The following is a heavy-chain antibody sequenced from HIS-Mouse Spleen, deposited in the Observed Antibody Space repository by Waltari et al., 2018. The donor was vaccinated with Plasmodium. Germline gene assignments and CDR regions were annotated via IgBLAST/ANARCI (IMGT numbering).Heavy chain of an antibody. CDR3: ARDRSAAALLGY. D-gene: IGHD6-13*01. CDR2: ISSSSSYI. CDR1: GFTFSSYS. V-gene: IGHV3-21*01. J-gene: IGHJ4*02. Sequence: EVQLVESGGGLVKPGGSLRLSCAASGFTFSSYSMNWVRQAPGKGLEWVSSISSSSSYISYADSGKGRFTISRDNAKNSLYLQMNSLRAEDTAVYYCARDRSAAALLGYWGQGTLVTVSS.